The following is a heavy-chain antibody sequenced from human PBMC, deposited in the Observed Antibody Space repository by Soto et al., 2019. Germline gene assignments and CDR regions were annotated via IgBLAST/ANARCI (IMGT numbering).Heavy chain of an antibody. Sequence: LRLSCAASGFTFSSYAMHWVRQAPGKGLEWVAVISYDGSNKYYADSVKGRFTISRDSSKNTVYLQMSSLRPEDTAVYYCAKDRGITMLVSGGMDVWGQGTTVTVSS. CDR3: AKDRGITMLVSGGMDV. V-gene: IGHV3-30*04. CDR1: GFTFSSYA. CDR2: ISYDGSNK. D-gene: IGHD3-22*01. J-gene: IGHJ6*02.